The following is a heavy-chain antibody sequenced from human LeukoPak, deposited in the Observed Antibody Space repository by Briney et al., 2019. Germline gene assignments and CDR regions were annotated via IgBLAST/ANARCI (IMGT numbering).Heavy chain of an antibody. CDR2: IYYSGST. D-gene: IGHD1-26*01. CDR1: GGSISSYY. J-gene: IGHJ4*02. CDR3: ARTAGATFGDY. V-gene: IGHV4-59*01. Sequence: SETLSLTCTVSGGSISSYYWSWIRQPPGKGLEWIGYIYYSGSTNYNPSLKNRVTISVDTSKNQFSLKLSSVTAADTAVYYCARTAGATFGDYWGQGTLVTVSS.